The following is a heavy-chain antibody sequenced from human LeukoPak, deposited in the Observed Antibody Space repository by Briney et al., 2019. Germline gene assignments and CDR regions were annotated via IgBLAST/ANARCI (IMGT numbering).Heavy chain of an antibody. J-gene: IGHJ4*02. CDR2: ISAYNGNI. D-gene: IGHD3-10*01. CDR3: ARDFRLTVRGVILDY. V-gene: IGHV1-18*01. CDR1: RYTFTSYG. Sequence: GASVKVSCKASRYTFTSYGISWVRQAPGQGLEWMGWISAYNGNINYAQKLQGRVTMTTDTSTSTAYMELRSLRSDDTAVYYCARDFRLTVRGVILDYWGQGTLVTVSS.